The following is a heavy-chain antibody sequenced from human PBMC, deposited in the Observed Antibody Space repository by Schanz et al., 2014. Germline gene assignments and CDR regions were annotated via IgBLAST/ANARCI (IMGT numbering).Heavy chain of an antibody. V-gene: IGHV3-48*01. Sequence: VQLVESGGGLVQSGGSLRLSCAASGFSFSDYSMKWVRQAPGKGLEWISYIKISGDVFYTDSVKGRFTISRDNAKSSLYLQMISLRAEDTAVYYCAKLDGYAYGSMGQEYFDYWGQGTLVAVSS. CDR1: GFSFSDYS. CDR3: AKLDGYAYGSMGQEYFDY. CDR2: IKISGDV. J-gene: IGHJ4*02. D-gene: IGHD5-18*01.